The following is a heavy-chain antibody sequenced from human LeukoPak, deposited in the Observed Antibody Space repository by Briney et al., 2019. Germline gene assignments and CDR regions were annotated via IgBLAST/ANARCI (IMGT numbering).Heavy chain of an antibody. Sequence: GGSLRLSCAVSGFTFRTHGMHWVRQAPGKGLEWVAVISYDGSNKYYGDSVRGRFTISRDNSNNTLYLQMNSLRAEDTAVYSCARGIGGFYYGMDVWGQGTTVTVSS. CDR1: GFTFRTHG. J-gene: IGHJ6*02. V-gene: IGHV3-30*03. D-gene: IGHD3-16*01. CDR2: ISYDGSNK. CDR3: ARGIGGFYYGMDV.